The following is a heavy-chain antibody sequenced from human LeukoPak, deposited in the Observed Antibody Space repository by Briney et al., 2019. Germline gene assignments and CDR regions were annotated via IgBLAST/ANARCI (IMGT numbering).Heavy chain of an antibody. V-gene: IGHV4-31*03. CDR1: GGSISSGGYY. CDR2: IYYSGST. D-gene: IGHD2-2*01. J-gene: IGHJ6*02. CDR3: ARDRADCSSTSCYGYYYYYGRDV. Sequence: KPSQTLSLTCTVSGGSISSGGYYWSWIRQHPGKGLEWIGYIYYSGSTYYNPSLKSRVTISVDTSKNQFSLKLSSVTAADTAVYYCARDRADCSSTSCYGYYYYYGRDVWGQGTTVTVSS.